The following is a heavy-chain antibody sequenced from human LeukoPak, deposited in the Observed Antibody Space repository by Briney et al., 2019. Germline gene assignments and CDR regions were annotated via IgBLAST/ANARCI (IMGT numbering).Heavy chain of an antibody. D-gene: IGHD2-15*01. CDR1: GGTFSSYA. V-gene: IGHV1-18*01. CDR3: ARGGLSWSDLPDH. Sequence: GASVKVSCKASGGTFSSYAINWVRQAPGQGLEWMGWISANNGNSNYAQKFRDRVTMTTDTSTSTAYMDLRSLRSDDTAVYYCARGGLSWSDLPDHWGQGTLVTVSS. J-gene: IGHJ4*02. CDR2: ISANNGNS.